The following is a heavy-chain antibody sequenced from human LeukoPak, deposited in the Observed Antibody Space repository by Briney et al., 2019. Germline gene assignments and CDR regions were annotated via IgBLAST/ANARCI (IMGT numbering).Heavy chain of an antibody. J-gene: IGHJ5*02. D-gene: IGHD3-3*01. Sequence: PSETLSLTCTVSGGSISSSSYYWGWIRQPPGKGLEWIGSIYYSGSTYYNPSLKSRVTISVDTSKNQFSLKLSSVTAADTAVYYCASVLEWLSGTVDPWGQGTLVTVSS. CDR3: ASVLEWLSGTVDP. V-gene: IGHV4-39*01. CDR1: GGSISSSSYY. CDR2: IYYSGST.